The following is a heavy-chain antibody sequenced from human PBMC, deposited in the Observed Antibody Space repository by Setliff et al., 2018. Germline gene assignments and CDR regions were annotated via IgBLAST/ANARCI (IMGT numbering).Heavy chain of an antibody. CDR1: GASITSYY. CDR3: ARHALSFDSAWDV. CDR2: IHDNGRI. J-gene: IGHJ6*04. V-gene: IGHV4-59*08. D-gene: IGHD3-9*01. Sequence: SETLSLTCSVSGASITSYYWSWIRQPPGKGLEWIAYIHDNGRIKYNPALKSRVTISLDTSKNQFSLNLNSATAADTAVYYCARHALSFDSAWDVWGKGTTVTVSS.